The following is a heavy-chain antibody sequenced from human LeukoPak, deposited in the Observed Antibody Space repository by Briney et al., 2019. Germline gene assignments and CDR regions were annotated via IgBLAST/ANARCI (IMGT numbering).Heavy chain of an antibody. Sequence: SVKVSCKASGGTFSNYAINWVRQAPGKGLEWMGGITPIFGTANYVQKFQGRVTITADKSTSTAFMELSGLRSEDTAIYYCARASSDDTAMATPFAYWGQGTLVTVSS. J-gene: IGHJ4*02. CDR2: ITPIFGTA. CDR1: GGTFSNYA. CDR3: ARASSDDTAMATPFAY. V-gene: IGHV1-69*06. D-gene: IGHD5-18*01.